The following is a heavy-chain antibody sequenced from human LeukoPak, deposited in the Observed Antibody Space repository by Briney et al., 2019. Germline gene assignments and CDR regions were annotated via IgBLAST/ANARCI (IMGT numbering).Heavy chain of an antibody. J-gene: IGHJ4*02. CDR2: IYYTGRT. D-gene: IGHD2-2*01. CDR3: ARHSRAYSSTSGTFEY. Sequence: PSEALSLTCTVSGASISDYYWSWIRQPPGKGLEWFGYIYYTGRTKYNPSLESRVTISIDTSKNHLYLKLSSVTAADTAMYYCARHSRAYSSTSGTFEYWGQGTLVTVSS. CDR1: GASISDYY. V-gene: IGHV4-59*08.